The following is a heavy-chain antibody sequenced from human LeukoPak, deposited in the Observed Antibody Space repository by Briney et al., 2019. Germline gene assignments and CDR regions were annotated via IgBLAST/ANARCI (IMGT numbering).Heavy chain of an antibody. CDR3: AREYEQQLVLEYFQH. D-gene: IGHD6-13*01. Sequence: GGSLRLSCAASGFTFSSYAMHWVRQAPGKGLEWVAVISYDGSNKYYADSVKGRFTISRDNSKSTLYLQMNSLRAEDTAVYYCAREYEQQLVLEYFQHWGQGTLVTVSS. V-gene: IGHV3-30*04. J-gene: IGHJ1*01. CDR1: GFTFSSYA. CDR2: ISYDGSNK.